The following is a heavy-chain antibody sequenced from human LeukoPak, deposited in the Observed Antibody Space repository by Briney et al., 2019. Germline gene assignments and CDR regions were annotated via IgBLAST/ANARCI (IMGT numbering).Heavy chain of an antibody. CDR2: VYGSGTT. CDR3: ASVGGGSPY. D-gene: IGHD3-16*01. V-gene: IGHV4-38-2*02. CDR1: GYSISSGHF. Sequence: SETLSLTCTVSGYSISSGHFWSWIRQPPGKGLEWIGSVYGSGTTYYDPPLRSRVSISADTSKNHFSLELSSVTAADTAVYYCASVGGGSPYWGQGTLVTVSS. J-gene: IGHJ4*02.